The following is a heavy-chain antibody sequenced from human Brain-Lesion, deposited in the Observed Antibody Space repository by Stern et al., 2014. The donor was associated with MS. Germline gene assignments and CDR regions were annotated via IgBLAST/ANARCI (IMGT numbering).Heavy chain of an antibody. CDR2: VNNDGRRT. Sequence: VQPVESGGGLVQPGGSLRLSCAASGVTFSNYWMHWVRQAPGKGLVWVSRVNNDGRRTSYADSVKGRFTMSRDNAKNTLYLQMNSLRVEDTAIYYCARGERWFDSWGQGTLVTVSS. CDR3: ARGERWFDS. CDR1: GVTFSNYW. J-gene: IGHJ5*01. V-gene: IGHV3-74*02. D-gene: IGHD3-10*01.